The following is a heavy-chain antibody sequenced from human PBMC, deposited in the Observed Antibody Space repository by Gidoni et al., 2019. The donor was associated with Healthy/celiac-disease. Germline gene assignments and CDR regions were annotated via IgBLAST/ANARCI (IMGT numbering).Heavy chain of an antibody. CDR2: IKQDGSEK. D-gene: IGHD6-13*01. J-gene: IGHJ4*02. V-gene: IGHV3-7*01. CDR3: ARDAAGTHDY. Sequence: EVQLVESGGGLVQPGGSLRLSCADSGFPFSSYWMSWVSQAPGRGLEWVANIKQDGSEKYYVDSVKGRFTISRDNAKNSLYLQMNSLRAEDTAVYYCARDAAGTHDYWGQGTLVTVSS. CDR1: GFPFSSYW.